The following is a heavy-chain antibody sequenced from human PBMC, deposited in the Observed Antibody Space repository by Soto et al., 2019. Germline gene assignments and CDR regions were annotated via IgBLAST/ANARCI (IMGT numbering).Heavy chain of an antibody. CDR3: ARDYPVTAFDI. Sequence: QVQLQESGPGLVKPSQTLSLTCTVSGGSISSGDYYWSWIRQPPGKGLEWIGYIYYSGSTYYNPSLKSXXTXSXXTSKNQFSLKLSSVTAADTAVYHCARDYPVTAFDIWGQGTMVTVSS. V-gene: IGHV4-30-4*01. J-gene: IGHJ3*02. CDR2: IYYSGST. CDR1: GGSISSGDYY. D-gene: IGHD2-21*02.